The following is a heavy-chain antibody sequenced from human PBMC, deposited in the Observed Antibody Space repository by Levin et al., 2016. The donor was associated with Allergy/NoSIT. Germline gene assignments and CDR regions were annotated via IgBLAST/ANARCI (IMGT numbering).Heavy chain of an antibody. Sequence: WIRQPPGKALEWLALIYWDDDKRYSTSLKTRLTISKDTSKNQVVLTMTNMDPVDTATYYCARMRRDGYNDYYYGMDVWGQGTTVTVSS. CDR3: ARMRRDGYNDYYYGMDV. J-gene: IGHJ6*02. V-gene: IGHV2-70*01. D-gene: IGHD5-24*01. CDR2: IYWDDDK.